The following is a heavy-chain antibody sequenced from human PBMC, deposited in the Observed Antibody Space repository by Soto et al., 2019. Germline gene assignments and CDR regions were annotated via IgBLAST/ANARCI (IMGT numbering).Heavy chain of an antibody. D-gene: IGHD5-18*01. CDR1: GGTFSSYA. CDR3: AVKYSYGMAEDYYFDY. Sequence: ASVKVSCKASGGTFSSYAISWVRQAPGQGLEWMGGIIPIFGTANYAQKFQGRVTITADESTSTAYMELSSLRSEDTAVYYCAVKYSYGMAEDYYFDYWGQGTLVTVSS. CDR2: IIPIFGTA. V-gene: IGHV1-69*13. J-gene: IGHJ4*02.